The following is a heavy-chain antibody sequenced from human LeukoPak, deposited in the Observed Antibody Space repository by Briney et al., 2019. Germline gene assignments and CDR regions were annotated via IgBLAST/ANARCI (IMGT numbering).Heavy chain of an antibody. D-gene: IGHD2-2*01. CDR1: GFTFSSYA. J-gene: IGHJ5*02. V-gene: IGHV3-23*01. CDR3: AKDRKGYCSSTSCSRGWFDP. CDR2: ISGSGGST. Sequence: GGSLRLSCAASGFTFSSYAMSWVRQAPGKGLEWVSAISGSGGSTYYADSVKGRFTISRDNSKNTLYLQMNSLRAEDTAVYYCAKDRKGYCSSTSCSRGWFDPWGQGTLVTVSS.